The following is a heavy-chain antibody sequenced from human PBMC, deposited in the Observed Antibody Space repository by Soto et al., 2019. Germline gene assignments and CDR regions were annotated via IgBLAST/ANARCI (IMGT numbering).Heavy chain of an antibody. CDR3: ARDSSAWPNYFDS. V-gene: IGHV3-23*01. Sequence: PGGSLRLSCVASGFSISTHALTWGRQAPGQGLEWVSSFSGRSGDTYYAASVKGRFTISGDSSKNTVILQMNNLRADDTALYYCARDSSAWPNYFDSWGQGIRVTVSS. CDR1: GFSISTHA. CDR2: FSGRSGDT. D-gene: IGHD6-19*01. J-gene: IGHJ4*02.